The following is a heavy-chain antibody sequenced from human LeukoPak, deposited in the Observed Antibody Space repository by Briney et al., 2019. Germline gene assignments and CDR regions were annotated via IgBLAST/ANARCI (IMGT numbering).Heavy chain of an antibody. CDR3: ASYYYDSSGYYRRGQNWFDP. D-gene: IGHD3-22*01. CDR2: IYYSGST. Sequence: SETLSLTCTVSGGSISSGGYYWSWIRQHPGKGLEWIGYIYYSGSTYYNPSLKSRVTISVDTSKNQFSLKLSSVTAADTAVYYCASYYYDSSGYYRRGQNWFDPWGQGTLVTVSS. CDR1: GGSISSGGYY. V-gene: IGHV4-31*03. J-gene: IGHJ5*02.